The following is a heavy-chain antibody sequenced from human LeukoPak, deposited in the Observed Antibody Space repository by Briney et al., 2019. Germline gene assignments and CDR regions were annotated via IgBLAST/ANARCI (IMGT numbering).Heavy chain of an antibody. V-gene: IGHV4-38-2*02. D-gene: IGHD3-22*01. CDR1: GYSISSGYY. J-gene: IGHJ4*02. CDR2: IYHSGST. CDR3: ARAPPYYYDSSGYYPFDY. Sequence: SETLSLTCTVSGYSISSGYYWGWIRQPPGKGLEWIGSIYHSGSTYYNPSLKSRVTISVDTSKNQFSLKLSSVTAADTAVYYCARAPPYYYDSSGYYPFDYWGQGTLVTVSS.